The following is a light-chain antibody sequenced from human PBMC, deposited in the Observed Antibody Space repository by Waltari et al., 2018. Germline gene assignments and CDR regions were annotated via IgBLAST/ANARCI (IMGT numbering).Light chain of an antibody. Sequence: QSALTQPASVSGSPGQSLTISCTGTSSDGGGYNYVSWYQQHPAKAPKLMIYDVSKRPSGVSNRFSGSKSGNTASLTISGLQAEDEADYYCSSYTSSSTVVFGGGTKLTVL. CDR1: SSDGGGYNY. CDR2: DVS. V-gene: IGLV2-14*01. J-gene: IGLJ2*01. CDR3: SSYTSSSTVV.